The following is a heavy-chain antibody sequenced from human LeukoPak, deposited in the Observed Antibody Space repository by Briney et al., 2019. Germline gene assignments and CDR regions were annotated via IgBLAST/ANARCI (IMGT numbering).Heavy chain of an antibody. D-gene: IGHD4-17*01. CDR1: GFTFTTYS. CDR2: ISSGSSAI. CDR3: ARGHKAVTRHFDF. V-gene: IGHV3-21*01. J-gene: IGHJ4*02. Sequence: GSLRLSCEASGFTFTTYSMTWVRQAPGKGLEWVSIISSGSSAIFSVDALKGRFTISRDDAKNLLYLDMNSLRAEDTAVYYCARGHKAVTRHFDFWGQGTLVTVSS.